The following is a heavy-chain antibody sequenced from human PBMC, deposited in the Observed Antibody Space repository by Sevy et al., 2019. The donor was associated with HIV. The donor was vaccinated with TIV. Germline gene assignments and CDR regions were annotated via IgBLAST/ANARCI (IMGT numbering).Heavy chain of an antibody. J-gene: IGHJ4*02. D-gene: IGHD5-12*01. CDR2: INHSGGT. CDR3: ARFGRDGYNYTLDY. V-gene: IGHV4-34*01. CDR1: GGSFSGYY. Sequence: SETLSLTCAVYGGSFSGYYWSWIRQPPGKGLEWIGEINHSGGTNYNPSLKSRVTISVDTSKNQFSLKLSSVTAADTAVYYCARFGRDGYNYTLDYWGQGTLVTVSS.